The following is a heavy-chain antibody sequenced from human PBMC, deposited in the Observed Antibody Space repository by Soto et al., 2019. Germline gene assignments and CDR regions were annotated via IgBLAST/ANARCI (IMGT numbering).Heavy chain of an antibody. CDR3: ERDLNDASDFWKYYYYAMDV. D-gene: IGHD3-3*01. CDR1: GFTFSSYG. Sequence: GSLRLSCAASGFTFSSYGMHWVRQAPGKGLEWVAVIWYDGSNKYYADSVKGRFTISRDNSKNTLYLQMNSLRAEDTAVYYCERDLNDASDFWKYYYYAMDVWGQGTTVSGS. J-gene: IGHJ6*02. V-gene: IGHV3-33*01. CDR2: IWYDGSNK.